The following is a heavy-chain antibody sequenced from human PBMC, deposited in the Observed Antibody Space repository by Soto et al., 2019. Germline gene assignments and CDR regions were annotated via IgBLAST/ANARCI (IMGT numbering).Heavy chain of an antibody. CDR3: AREPPYYYYGMDV. V-gene: IGHV3-48*02. Sequence: GGSLRLSCAAFGFPFSSYSMNWVRQAPGKGLEWVSYISSSSSTIYYAYSVKGRFTIFRDKANNSLYLQMNSRRDEDTAVYYCAREPPYYYYGMDVWGQETTVTVSS. CDR1: GFPFSSYS. J-gene: IGHJ6*02. CDR2: ISSSSSTI.